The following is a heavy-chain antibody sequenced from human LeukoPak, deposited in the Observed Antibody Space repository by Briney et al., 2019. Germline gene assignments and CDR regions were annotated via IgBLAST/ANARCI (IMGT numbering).Heavy chain of an antibody. V-gene: IGHV3-7*02. CDR2: IKQDGSEE. CDR3: VKSAGCSGGSCYLLYYYYGMDV. D-gene: IGHD2-15*01. J-gene: IGHJ6*02. CDR1: GFTFSRYW. Sequence: GGSLRLSCSASGFTFSRYWMSWVRHTPGKGLEWVANIKQDGSEEYYVDSVKGRFTISRDNAKNTLYLQMSSLRAEDTAVYYCVKSAGCSGGSCYLLYYYYGMDVWGQGTTVTVSS.